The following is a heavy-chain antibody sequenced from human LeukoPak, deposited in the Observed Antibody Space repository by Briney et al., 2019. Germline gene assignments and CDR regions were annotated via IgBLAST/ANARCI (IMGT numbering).Heavy chain of an antibody. CDR3: AKGEGSYYYDSSGHREGDY. CDR2: FSRSGGNT. CDR1: GFTCSSYA. D-gene: IGHD3-22*01. V-gene: IGHV3-23*01. J-gene: IGHJ4*02. Sequence: GGSLRLSCAASGFTCSSYAKSWVRQAPGKGLEWVSGFSRSGGNTDYADSVKGRFTISRDNSKNTLYLQMNSLRAEDTAVYYCAKGEGSYYYDSSGHREGDYWGQGTLVTVSS.